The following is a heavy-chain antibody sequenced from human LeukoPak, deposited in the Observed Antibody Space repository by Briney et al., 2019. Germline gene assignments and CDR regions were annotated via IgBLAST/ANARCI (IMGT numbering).Heavy chain of an antibody. CDR1: GYTLTELS. D-gene: IGHD6-13*01. Sequence: ASVKVSCKVSGYTLTELSMHWVRQAPGKGLEWVGGFDPEDGETIYAQKFQGRVTMTEDTSTDTAYMELSSLRSEDTAVYYCATDLIAAAVFDYWGQGTLVTASS. CDR3: ATDLIAAAVFDY. CDR2: FDPEDGET. V-gene: IGHV1-24*01. J-gene: IGHJ4*02.